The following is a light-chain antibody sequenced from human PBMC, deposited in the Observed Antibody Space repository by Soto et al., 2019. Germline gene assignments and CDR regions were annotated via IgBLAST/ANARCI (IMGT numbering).Light chain of an antibody. Sequence: DIQMTQSPSTLSASVVDRVTITCRASQSISSWLAWYKQKPGKATNLLIYKASSLESGVPSRFSGSGSGTEFTLTVSSLQPDDFATYYCQQYDSYPLTFVGGTKVEIK. CDR3: QQYDSYPLT. V-gene: IGKV1-5*03. CDR2: KAS. CDR1: QSISSW. J-gene: IGKJ4*01.